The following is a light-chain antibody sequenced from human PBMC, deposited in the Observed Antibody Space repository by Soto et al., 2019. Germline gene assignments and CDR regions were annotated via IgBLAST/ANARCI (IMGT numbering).Light chain of an antibody. CDR2: GAS. V-gene: IGKV3-15*01. CDR1: QSVSNN. J-gene: IGKJ4*01. Sequence: EIVMTQSPATLSVSPGESATLSCRASQSVSNNLTWYQQKPGQPPRLLIYGASTRATGVPGRFSGSGSGTEFTLTISSLQSEDFAVYYCQQYDRWPVTFGGGTKVEIK. CDR3: QQYDRWPVT.